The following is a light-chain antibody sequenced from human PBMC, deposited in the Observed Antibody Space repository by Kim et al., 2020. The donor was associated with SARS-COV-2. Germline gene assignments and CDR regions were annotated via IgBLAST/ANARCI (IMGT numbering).Light chain of an antibody. CDR1: YNY. CDR3: SSFTDSGAWV. V-gene: IGLV2-14*03. J-gene: IGLJ3*02. CDR2: GVT. Sequence: YNYVSWYQQHPGKAPQLLIYGVTTRPSGVSSRFSASKSGNTASLTISGLQAEDEAHYSCSSFTDSGAWVFGGGTKLTVL.